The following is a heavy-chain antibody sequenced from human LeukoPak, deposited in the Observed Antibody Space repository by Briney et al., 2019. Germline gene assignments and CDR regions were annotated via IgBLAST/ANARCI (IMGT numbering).Heavy chain of an antibody. J-gene: IGHJ4*02. CDR1: GGSINSRF. CDR2: IYEGIP. D-gene: IGHD4-11*01. V-gene: IGHV4-4*08. CDR3: ASEDTADYKGRFDH. Sequence: SETLSLTCSVSGGSINSRFWAWIRQPPGEGLEWIGYIYEGIPTYNPSLKSRVTISADTSNSQYSLKLNSVTAADTAVYYCASEDTADYKGRFDHWGQGTLVTVSS.